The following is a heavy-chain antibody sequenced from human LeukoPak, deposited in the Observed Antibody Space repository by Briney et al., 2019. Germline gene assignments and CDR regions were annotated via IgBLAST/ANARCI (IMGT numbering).Heavy chain of an antibody. Sequence: QAGGALRLSCAASGFTFSSYSMNWVRQAPGKGLEWVSYISSSGSTIFYSDPVKGRFTISRDNAQSSLYLQMSSLRDEDTAVYYCARVRYSSSWYLVDYWGQGTLVTVSS. CDR3: ARVRYSSSWYLVDY. CDR2: ISSSGSTI. V-gene: IGHV3-48*02. J-gene: IGHJ4*02. CDR1: GFTFSSYS. D-gene: IGHD6-13*01.